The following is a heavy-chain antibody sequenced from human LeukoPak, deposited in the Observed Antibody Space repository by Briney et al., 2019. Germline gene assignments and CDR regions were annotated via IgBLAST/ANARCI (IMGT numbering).Heavy chain of an antibody. CDR2: IYSGGST. CDR1: GFTVSSNY. Sequence: GGSLRLSCAASGFTVSSNYMSWVRQAPGKGLEWVSVIYSGGSTYYADSVKGRFTISRDNSKNTLYLQMNSLRAEDTAVYYCARDNKVSKRKYYYDSSGYYNGMDVWGQGTTVTVSS. CDR3: ARDNKVSKRKYYYDSSGYYNGMDV. D-gene: IGHD3-22*01. J-gene: IGHJ6*02. V-gene: IGHV3-66*01.